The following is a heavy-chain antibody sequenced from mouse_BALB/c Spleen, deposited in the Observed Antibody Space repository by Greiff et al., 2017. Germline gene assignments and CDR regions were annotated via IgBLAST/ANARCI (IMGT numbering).Heavy chain of an antibody. Sequence: EVQVVESGGGLVQPGGSRNLSCAASGFTFSSFGMHWVRQAPEKGLEWVAYISSGSSTIYYADTVKGRFTISRDNPKNTLFLQMTSLRSEDTAMYYCARSPYGYDGWFAYWGQGTLVTVSA. D-gene: IGHD2-2*01. J-gene: IGHJ3*01. CDR2: ISSGSSTI. V-gene: IGHV5-17*02. CDR3: ARSPYGYDGWFAY. CDR1: GFTFSSFG.